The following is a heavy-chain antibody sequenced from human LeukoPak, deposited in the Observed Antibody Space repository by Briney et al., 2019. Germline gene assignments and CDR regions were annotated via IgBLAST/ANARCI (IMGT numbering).Heavy chain of an antibody. Sequence: SETLSLTCTVSGGSISSYYWSWIRQPPGKGLEWIGYIYYSGSTNYNPSLKSRVTISVDTSKNQFSLKLTSLTAADTAVYYGRRGLLDAFDIWGQGTMVTVSS. CDR3: RRGLLDAFDI. CDR2: IYYSGST. J-gene: IGHJ3*02. CDR1: GGSISSYY. D-gene: IGHD2-15*01. V-gene: IGHV4-59*08.